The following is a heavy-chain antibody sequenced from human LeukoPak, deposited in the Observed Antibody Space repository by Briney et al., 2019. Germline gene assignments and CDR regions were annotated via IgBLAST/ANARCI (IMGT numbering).Heavy chain of an antibody. CDR2: IIPILGIA. V-gene: IGHV1-69*04. D-gene: IGHD3-22*01. CDR1: GGTFSSYA. J-gene: IGHJ4*02. Sequence: SVTVSCKASGGTFSSYAISWVRQAPGQGLEWMGRIIPILGIANYAQKFQGRVTITADKSTSTAYMELSSLRSEDTAVYYCARGPYYYDSSGYYGQSDYWGQGTLVTVSS. CDR3: ARGPYYYDSSGYYGQSDY.